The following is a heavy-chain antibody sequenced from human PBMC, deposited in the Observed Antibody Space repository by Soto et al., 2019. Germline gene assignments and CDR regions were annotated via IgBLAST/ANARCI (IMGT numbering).Heavy chain of an antibody. CDR1: GFSVSIYG. CDR3: ASTLARHCSGGSCYSSTDS. V-gene: IGHV3-33*01. CDR2: IWYDGSNK. D-gene: IGHD2-15*01. Sequence: GGSLRLTCAASGFSVSIYGMHWVRQAPGKGLEWVAVIWYDGSNKYYADSVKGRFTISRDNSKNTLYLQMNSLRAEDTAVYYCASTLARHCSGGSCYSSTDSSGQGTLVTVSS. J-gene: IGHJ4*02.